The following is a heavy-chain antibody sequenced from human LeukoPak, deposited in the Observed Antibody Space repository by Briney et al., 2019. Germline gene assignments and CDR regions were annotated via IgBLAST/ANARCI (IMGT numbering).Heavy chain of an antibody. CDR1: GDSISNYY. V-gene: IGHV4-59*12. CDR2: IYYSAST. D-gene: IGHD1-26*01. CDR3: ARLFSGRYFDY. J-gene: IGHJ4*02. Sequence: SETLSLTCTASGDSISNYYWSWIRQPPGKGLEWVGYIYYSASTNYNPSLKSRVTISVDTSKNQFSLKLSSVTAADTAVYYCARLFSGRYFDYWGQGTLVTVSS.